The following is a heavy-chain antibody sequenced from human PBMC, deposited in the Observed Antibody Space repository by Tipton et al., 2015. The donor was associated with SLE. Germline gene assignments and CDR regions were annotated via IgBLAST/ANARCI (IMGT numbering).Heavy chain of an antibody. J-gene: IGHJ4*02. CDR2: ISNSGGST. D-gene: IGHD6-19*01. Sequence: GSLRLSCAASGFTFSSYVMGWVRQAPGKGLEWVSRISNSGGSTHYADSVKGRFTISRDNSKSTLYLQMNSLRVEDTAVYYCVKGGVTAVAEWGQGTLVTVSS. CDR3: VKGGVTAVAE. CDR1: GFTFSSYV. V-gene: IGHV3-23*01.